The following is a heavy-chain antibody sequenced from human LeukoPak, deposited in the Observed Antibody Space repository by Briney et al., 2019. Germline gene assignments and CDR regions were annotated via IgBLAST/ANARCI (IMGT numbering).Heavy chain of an antibody. V-gene: IGHV1-69*05. CDR1: GGTFSNYA. CDR3: ARDPGYCNGGSCYSAYFDS. D-gene: IGHD2-15*01. Sequence: SVKVSCKASGGTFSNYAISWVRQAPGQGLEWMGNYIPIFGTAIYAQKFQGRVTITTDASTSTAFMELSSLRSEDTAVYYCARDPGYCNGGSCYSAYFDSWGQGTPVTVSS. CDR2: YIPIFGTA. J-gene: IGHJ4*02.